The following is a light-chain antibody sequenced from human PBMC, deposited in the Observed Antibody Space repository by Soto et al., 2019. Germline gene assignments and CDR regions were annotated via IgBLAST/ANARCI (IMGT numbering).Light chain of an antibody. CDR3: NSYAGSNSWV. V-gene: IGLV2-8*01. J-gene: IGLJ3*02. CDR2: EVS. CDR1: SSDVGGFDY. Sequence: QSALTQPPSASGSPGQSVTISCTGTSSDVGGFDYVSWYQHHPGKAPQLMIYEVSKRPSGVPDRFSGSKSGNTASLTVSGLQAEDEADYYCNSYAGSNSWVFGGGPKLTVL.